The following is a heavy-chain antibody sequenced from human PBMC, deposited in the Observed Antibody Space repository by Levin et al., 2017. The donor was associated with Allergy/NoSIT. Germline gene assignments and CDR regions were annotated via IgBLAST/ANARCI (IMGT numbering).Heavy chain of an antibody. CDR2: ITGSGGST. J-gene: IGHJ4*02. CDR1: GFTFSNYA. V-gene: IGHV3-23*01. CDR3: AKAAGYSSDWWFYFDY. D-gene: IGHD6-13*01. Sequence: GGSLRLSCAASGFTFSNYAMSWVRQAPGKGLEWVSAITGSGGSTYYADSVKGRFTISRDNSKNTLYLQMNSLRAEDTAVYYCAKAAGYSSDWWFYFDYWGQGTLVTVSS.